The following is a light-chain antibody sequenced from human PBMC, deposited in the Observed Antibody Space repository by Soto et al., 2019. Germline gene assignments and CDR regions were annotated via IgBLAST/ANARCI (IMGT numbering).Light chain of an antibody. CDR3: CSYAGSSTSRVV. Sequence: QSALTQPASVSGSPGQSITISCTGTSSDVGSYNLVSWYQQHPGKAPKLMIYEGSKRPSGVSNRFSGSKSGNTASLTIAGLQDEDEVDYYCCSYAGSSTSRVVFGGGTKLTVL. CDR1: SSDVGSYNL. V-gene: IGLV2-23*01. CDR2: EGS. J-gene: IGLJ2*01.